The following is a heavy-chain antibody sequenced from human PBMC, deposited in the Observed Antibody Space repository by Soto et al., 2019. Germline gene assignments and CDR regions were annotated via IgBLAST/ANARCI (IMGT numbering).Heavy chain of an antibody. CDR3: TTVNTSPRATYYYYMDV. V-gene: IGHV3-48*04. Sequence: PGGSLRLSCAASVFSSSIFGMNWVRQAPGKGLEWVSYIATSSSTIYYADSVKGRFTISRDNAKNSVYLQMNSLRAEDAAVYYCTTVNTSPRATYYYYMDVWGKGTTVTVSS. CDR2: IATSSSTI. D-gene: IGHD4-17*01. CDR1: VFSSSIFG. J-gene: IGHJ6*03.